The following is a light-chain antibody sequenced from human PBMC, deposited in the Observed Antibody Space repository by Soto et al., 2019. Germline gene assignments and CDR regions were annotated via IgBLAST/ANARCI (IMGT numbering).Light chain of an antibody. CDR2: DVS. CDR1: SSDVGTYNY. J-gene: IGLJ2*01. CDR3: SSYRSGSTLV. V-gene: IGLV2-14*01. Sequence: QSALTQPASVSGSPGQSITISCTGTSSDVGTYNYVSWHQQHPGKAPKLMIYDVSNRPSGVSNRFSGSKSCNTASLTISGLQAEDEADYYCSSYRSGSTLVFGGGTKVTVL.